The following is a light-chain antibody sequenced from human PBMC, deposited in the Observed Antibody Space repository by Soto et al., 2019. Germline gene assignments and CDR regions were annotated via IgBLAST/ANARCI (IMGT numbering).Light chain of an antibody. CDR1: ISDVCGNKY. CDR2: KVT. CDR3: ASSTSSSLYV. J-gene: IGLJ1*01. Sequence: QSVLGQPPSVSGSPGQSITISCTGSISDVCGNKYVSWYQQYPGKVPKLLINKVTNRPSGVSYRFSGSKSGNTASLTISALLAEDEADYFCASSTSSSLYVFGTWTKVTVL. V-gene: IGLV2-14*01.